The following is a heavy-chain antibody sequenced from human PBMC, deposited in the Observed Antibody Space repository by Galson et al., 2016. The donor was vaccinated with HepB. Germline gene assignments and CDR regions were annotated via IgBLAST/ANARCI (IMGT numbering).Heavy chain of an antibody. V-gene: IGHV3-23*01. CDR2: XXGXXXST. CDR3: AKGGMLIPRFDY. D-gene: IGHD3-16*01. CDR1: GFTLSTYA. Sequence: SLRLSCAAFGFTLSTYAMSWVRQAPGKGXXXVSXXXGXXXSTXXXDSGKXRFTSSRXXXKNTVYXXMNGXXAGDTAVYYCAKGGMLIPRFDYWGQGTLVTVSS. J-gene: IGHJ4*02.